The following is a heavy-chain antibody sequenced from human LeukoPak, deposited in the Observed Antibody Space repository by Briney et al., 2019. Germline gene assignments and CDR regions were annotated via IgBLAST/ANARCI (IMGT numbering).Heavy chain of an antibody. CDR2: IYPGDSDT. V-gene: IGHV5-51*01. D-gene: IGHD3-10*01. J-gene: IGHJ3*02. Sequence: GESLEISCKGSGYSFTSYWIGWVRQMPGKGLEWMGIIYPGDSDTRYSPSFQGQVTISADKSISTAYLQWSSLKASDTAMYYCARRLGVRGVILEAFDIWGQGTMVTVSS. CDR3: ARRLGVRGVILEAFDI. CDR1: GYSFTSYW.